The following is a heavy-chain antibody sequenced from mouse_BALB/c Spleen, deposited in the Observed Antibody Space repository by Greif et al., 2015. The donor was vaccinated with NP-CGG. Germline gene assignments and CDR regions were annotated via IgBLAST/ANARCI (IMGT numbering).Heavy chain of an antibody. CDR3: ARVLLRSAMDY. V-gene: IGHV1-69*02. D-gene: IGHD1-1*01. Sequence: QVHVKQSGAELVKPGAPVKLSCKASGYTFTSYWMNWVKQRPGRGLEWIGRIDPSDSETHYNQKFKDKATLTVDKSSSTAYIQLSSLTSEDSAVYYCARVLLRSAMDYWGQGTSVTVSS. J-gene: IGHJ4*01. CDR1: GYTFTSYW. CDR2: IDPSDSET.